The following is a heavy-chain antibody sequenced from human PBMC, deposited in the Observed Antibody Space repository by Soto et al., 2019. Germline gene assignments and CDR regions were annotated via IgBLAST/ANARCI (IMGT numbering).Heavy chain of an antibody. CDR2: IYWDDDQ. CDR1: GVSLSTGGVG. Sequence: QITLKESGPTLVKPTQTLTLTCNVSGVSLSTGGVGVGWIRQPPGKALEWLALIYWDDDQRSSPSLKSRITITKNTSKNQVVLTTTHMAPEDTATYYCAHMRAAKFDYWGQGTLVTVSS. V-gene: IGHV2-5*02. J-gene: IGHJ4*02. CDR3: AHMRAAKFDY. D-gene: IGHD2-15*01.